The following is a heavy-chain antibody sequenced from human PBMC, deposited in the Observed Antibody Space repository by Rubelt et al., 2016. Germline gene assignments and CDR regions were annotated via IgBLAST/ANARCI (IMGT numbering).Heavy chain of an antibody. J-gene: IGHJ4*02. D-gene: IGHD3-10*01. CDR1: GFTFSSYS. CDR2: INYKGSTI. CDR3: ARYGSGRNYVDPFDY. V-gene: IGHV3-48*02. Sequence: QLGMRGGGLVQPGGSLRLSCAASGFTFSSYSMNWVRQAPGKGLEWISYINYKGSTISYADSVKGRFTISRDNAKNSLYLQMNSLRDEDTAVYYCARYGSGRNYVDPFDYWGQGTMVTVSS.